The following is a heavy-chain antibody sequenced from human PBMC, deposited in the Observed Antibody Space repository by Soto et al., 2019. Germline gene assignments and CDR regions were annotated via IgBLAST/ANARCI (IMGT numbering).Heavy chain of an antibody. CDR1: GGTFRSYA. D-gene: IGHD3-22*01. CDR2: IIPIFDKA. J-gene: IGHJ4*02. Sequence: QVQLEQSGAEVKKPGSSVKVSCRASGGTFRSYAITWVRQAPGQGLEWMGGIIPIFDKANYPQKFQGRVTIIADKSTGTAYMELRSLRSEDTAMYYCATAKPYDTSGFGLGYWCQGTLVTVSS. CDR3: ATAKPYDTSGFGLGY. V-gene: IGHV1-69*06.